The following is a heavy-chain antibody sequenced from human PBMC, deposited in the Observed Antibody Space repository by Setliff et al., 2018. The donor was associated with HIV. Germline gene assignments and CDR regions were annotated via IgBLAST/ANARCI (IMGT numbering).Heavy chain of an antibody. D-gene: IGHD4-17*01. CDR3: ATTTVATPDPYYFDI. CDR2: IFYGGTVYHSGST. V-gene: IGHV4-39*07. J-gene: IGHJ4*02. CDR1: PESISSNNYY. Sequence: PSETLSLTCTVSPESISSNNYYWAWIRQPPGKGLEWIGCIFYGGTVYHSGSTYYNPSLKSRVTISVDTSKSQFSLKLRSVTAADTAVYYCATTTVATPDPYYFDIWGQGTLVTVSS.